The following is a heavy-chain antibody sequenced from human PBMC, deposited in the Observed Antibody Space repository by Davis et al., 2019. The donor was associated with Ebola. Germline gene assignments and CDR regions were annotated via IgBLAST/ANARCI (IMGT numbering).Heavy chain of an antibody. V-gene: IGHV3-20*04. D-gene: IGHD3-22*01. CDR2: INWNGGST. CDR3: ARDWNYYDSSGYYPRDAFDI. Sequence: GESLKISCAASGFTFDDYGMSWVRQAPGKGLEWVSGINWNGGSTGYADSVKGRFTISRDNAKNSLYLQMNSLRAEDTAVYYCARDWNYYDSSGYYPRDAFDIWGQGTMVTVSS. CDR1: GFTFDDYG. J-gene: IGHJ3*02.